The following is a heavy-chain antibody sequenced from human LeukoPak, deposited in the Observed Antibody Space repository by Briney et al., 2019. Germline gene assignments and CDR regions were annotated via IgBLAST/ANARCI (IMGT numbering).Heavy chain of an antibody. CDR2: INPNSGGT. CDR3: ARISVPYYDILTGYQGSYYYYMDV. CDR1: GYTFTGYY. D-gene: IGHD3-9*01. V-gene: IGHV1-2*02. Sequence: GASVKVSCKASGYTFTGYYMHWVRQAPGQGLEWMGWINPNSGGTNYAQKFQGRVTMTRDTSISTAYMELSRLRSDDTAVYYCARISVPYYDILTGYQGSYYYYMDVWGKGTTVTISS. J-gene: IGHJ6*03.